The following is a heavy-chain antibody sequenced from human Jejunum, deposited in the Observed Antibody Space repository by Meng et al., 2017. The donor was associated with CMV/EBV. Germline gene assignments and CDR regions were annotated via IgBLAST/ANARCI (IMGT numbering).Heavy chain of an antibody. CDR1: GGYVSSCDTY. CDR2: IYKSEST. Sequence: SGGYVSSCDTYGSGIRQPPGEGLGWDRCIYKSESTSYNPTLGSRVTISIDTSKNQFSLKVMYVTAADTAVYYCAREGTNSYYFDYWGQGTLVTVSS. D-gene: IGHD3-10*01. CDR3: AREGTNSYYFDY. V-gene: IGHV4-30-4*01. J-gene: IGHJ4*02.